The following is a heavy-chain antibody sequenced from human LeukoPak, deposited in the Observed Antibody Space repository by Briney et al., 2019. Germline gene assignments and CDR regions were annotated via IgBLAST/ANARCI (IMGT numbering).Heavy chain of an antibody. CDR2: FTGSGGST. V-gene: IGHV3-23*01. CDR3: AKSGSGSYLYYFDY. CDR1: GFTFSSYA. J-gene: IGHJ4*02. D-gene: IGHD3-10*01. Sequence: PGGPLRLSCAASGFTFSSYAMSWVRQAPGKGLEWVSAFTGSGGSTHYADSVKGRFTISRDNSKNTLYLQMNSLRAEDTAVYYCAKSGSGSYLYYFDYWGQGTLVTVSS.